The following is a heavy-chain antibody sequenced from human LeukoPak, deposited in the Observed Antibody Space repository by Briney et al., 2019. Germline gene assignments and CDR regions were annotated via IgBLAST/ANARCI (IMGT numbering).Heavy chain of an antibody. J-gene: IGHJ4*02. Sequence: SETLSLTCALYGGSFSGYYWSWIRQPPGKGLEWIGEINHSGSTNYNPSLKSRVTISVDTSKNQFSLKLSSVTAADTAVYYCARGPPRHRYYYDSSGYYYPYWGQGTLVTVSS. CDR2: INHSGST. CDR3: ARGPPRHRYYYDSSGYYYPY. D-gene: IGHD3-22*01. V-gene: IGHV4-34*01. CDR1: GGSFSGYY.